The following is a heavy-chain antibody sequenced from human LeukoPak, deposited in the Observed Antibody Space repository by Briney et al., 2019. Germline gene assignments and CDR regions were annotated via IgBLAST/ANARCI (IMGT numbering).Heavy chain of an antibody. CDR3: ARWYSSGWYEEYYFDY. J-gene: IGHJ4*02. CDR2: ISAYNGNT. V-gene: IGHV1-18*01. Sequence: GASVKVSCKASGYTFTSYGISWVRQAPGQGLEWMGWISAYNGNTNYAQKLQGRVTMTTDTSTSTAYMELRSLRSDDTAVYYCARWYSSGWYEEYYFDYWGQGTLVTVSS. D-gene: IGHD6-19*01. CDR1: GYTFTSYG.